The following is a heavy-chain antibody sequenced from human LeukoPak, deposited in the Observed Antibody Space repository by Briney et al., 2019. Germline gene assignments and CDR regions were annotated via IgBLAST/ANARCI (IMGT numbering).Heavy chain of an antibody. CDR1: GFTFSSYG. CDR2: ISYDESNK. V-gene: IGHV3-30*18. D-gene: IGHD2-15*01. J-gene: IGHJ4*02. Sequence: GSLRLSCAASGFTFSSYGMHWVRQAPGKGLEWVAVISYDESNKYYADSVKGRFTISRDNSKNTLYLQMNSLRAEDTAVYYCAKDEVSCGSCYLSWGQGTLVTVSS. CDR3: AKDEVSCGSCYLS.